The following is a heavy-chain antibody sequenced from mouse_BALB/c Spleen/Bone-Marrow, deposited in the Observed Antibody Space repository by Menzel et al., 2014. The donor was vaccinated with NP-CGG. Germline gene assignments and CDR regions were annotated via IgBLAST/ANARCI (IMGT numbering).Heavy chain of an antibody. CDR1: GFTFSSFG. J-gene: IGHJ1*01. Sequence: EVQLVESGGGLVQPGGSRKLSCAASGFTFSSFGMHWVRQAPEKGLEWVAYISSGSSTIYYADSVKGRFTISRDNPKNTLFLQMTSLRSDDTAMYYCARRHYGSSYGYFDVWGAGTTVTVSS. V-gene: IGHV5-17*02. D-gene: IGHD1-1*01. CDR3: ARRHYGSSYGYFDV. CDR2: ISSGSSTI.